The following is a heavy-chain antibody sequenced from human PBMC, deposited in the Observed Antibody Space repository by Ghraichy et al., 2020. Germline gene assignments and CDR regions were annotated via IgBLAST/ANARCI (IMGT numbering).Heavy chain of an antibody. Sequence: GGSLRLSCAASGFTFRDYSMSWVRQALGKGLEWVSTISGSADSTYYADSVKGRFTISRDNSKNTLYLQMNRLRAEDTAVYYCAKDHLDARYCSSTSCLFDFDTWGQGTLVTVSS. J-gene: IGHJ4*02. CDR1: GFTFRDYS. V-gene: IGHV3-23*01. CDR2: ISGSADST. D-gene: IGHD2-2*01. CDR3: AKDHLDARYCSSTSCLFDFDT.